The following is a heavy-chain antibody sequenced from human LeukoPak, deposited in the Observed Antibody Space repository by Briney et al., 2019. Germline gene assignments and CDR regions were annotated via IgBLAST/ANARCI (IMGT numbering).Heavy chain of an antibody. CDR3: AREEVTMIVVVHLYYYSGLDV. J-gene: IGHJ6*02. D-gene: IGHD3-22*01. CDR2: INEGETEK. Sequence: PGGSLRLSCAASGFTFTKYWMDWVRQAPGEGLEGVANINEGETEKYYVDSVRGRFTVSRDNTQNSFYLPMHRLRAADTAVYYCAREEVTMIVVVHLYYYSGLDVWGHGTPVTVSS. V-gene: IGHV3-7*03. CDR1: GFTFTKYW.